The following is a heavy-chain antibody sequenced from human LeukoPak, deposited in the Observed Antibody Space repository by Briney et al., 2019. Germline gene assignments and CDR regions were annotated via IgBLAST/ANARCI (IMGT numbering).Heavy chain of an antibody. CDR1: GFTVSSNY. CDR3: ARAPITYAFDI. Sequence: GGSLRLSCAASGFTVSSNYMSWVRQAPGKGLEWVSVIYSGDSTYYADSVKGRFTISRHNSKNTLYLQMNSLRAEDTAVYYCARAPITYAFDIWGQGTMVTVSS. V-gene: IGHV3-53*04. J-gene: IGHJ3*02. CDR2: IYSGDST.